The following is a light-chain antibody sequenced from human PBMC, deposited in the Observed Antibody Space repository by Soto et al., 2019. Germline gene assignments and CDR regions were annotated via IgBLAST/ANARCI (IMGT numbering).Light chain of an antibody. V-gene: IGLV2-23*01. CDR1: SNDVGGYNL. CDR2: EDT. CDR3: CAYAGPRGVL. J-gene: IGLJ2*01. Sequence: QSALTQPASVSGSPGQSITISCTGTSNDVGGYNLVSWFQQHPGKAPKLIIYEDTNRPSGVSHRFSGSKSGNTASLTLSGLQAEGEADYHCCAYAGPRGVLFGGGTKVTVL.